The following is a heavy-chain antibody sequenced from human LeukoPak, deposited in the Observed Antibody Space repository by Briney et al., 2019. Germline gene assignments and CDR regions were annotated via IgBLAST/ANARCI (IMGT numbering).Heavy chain of an antibody. CDR3: VRESAYCGGDCYSPRGDY. D-gene: IGHD2-21*02. Sequence: PGGSLRLSCAASGFTFSSFWMHWVRQTPGKGLVWVSRINGDGSSIKYAGSAKGRFTMSRDNAKNTLFLQMNSLRAEDTALYYCVRESAYCGGDCYSPRGDYWGQGTLVTVSS. V-gene: IGHV3-74*03. CDR2: INGDGSSI. CDR1: GFTFSSFW. J-gene: IGHJ4*02.